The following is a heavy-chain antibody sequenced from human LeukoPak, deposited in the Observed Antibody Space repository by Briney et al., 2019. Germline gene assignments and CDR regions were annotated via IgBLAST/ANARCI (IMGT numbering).Heavy chain of an antibody. D-gene: IGHD5-18*01. Sequence: ASVKVSCKASGYTFTGYCMHWVRQAPGQGLEWMGWINPKSAGTNYAQKFQGRVTMTRDTSISTTYMELSRLRSDDTAVYYCARRFPKSGYSYGWTYYYYYMDVWGKGTTVTVSS. CDR3: ARRFPKSGYSYGWTYYYYYMDV. V-gene: IGHV1-2*02. CDR1: GYTFTGYC. CDR2: INPKSAGT. J-gene: IGHJ6*03.